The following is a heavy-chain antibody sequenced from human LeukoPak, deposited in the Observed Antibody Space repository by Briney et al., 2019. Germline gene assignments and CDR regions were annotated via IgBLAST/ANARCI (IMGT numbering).Heavy chain of an antibody. D-gene: IGHD3-22*01. CDR2: ISAYNGNT. V-gene: IGHV1-18*01. J-gene: IGHJ4*02. CDR1: GWSFTSYD. CDR3: ARLGDGYYYDSSGYPPDX. Sequence: ASVQVSCKACGWSFTSYDISWVRQDPGQGLEWMGWISAYNGNTNYAQKLQGRVTMTTDTSTSTAYMELRSLRSDDTAVYYLARLGDGYYYDSSGYPPDXWGQXTLVTV.